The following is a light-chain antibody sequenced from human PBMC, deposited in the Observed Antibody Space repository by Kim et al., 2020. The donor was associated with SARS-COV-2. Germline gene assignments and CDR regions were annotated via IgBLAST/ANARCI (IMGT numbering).Light chain of an antibody. J-gene: IGLJ3*02. CDR1: KLGNRY. Sequence: SVSPGQTANIACSGDKLGNRYASWYRQMSGQSPVLVIYEDNKRPSGIPDRFSGSNSGNTATLTISETQSVDESDYYCQAWDGSSWVFGGGTQLTVL. CDR2: EDN. CDR3: QAWDGSSWV. V-gene: IGLV3-1*01.